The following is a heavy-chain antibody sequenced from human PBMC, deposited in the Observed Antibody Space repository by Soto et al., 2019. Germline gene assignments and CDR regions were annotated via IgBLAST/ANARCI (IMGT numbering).Heavy chain of an antibody. CDR2: IIRIFGTV. V-gene: IGHV1-69*01. Sequence: SFRASGGTLSRDAVILGREAASHELEWMRGIIRIFGTVKYAQKIPGRFTINADEAKSTASMEPSRLRSEYTAVYYCARASGRAVDGCDYLYYGMDVWGQGTTVTVSS. J-gene: IGHJ6*02. CDR1: GGTLSRDA. D-gene: IGHD6-19*01. CDR3: ARASGRAVDGCDYLYYGMDV.